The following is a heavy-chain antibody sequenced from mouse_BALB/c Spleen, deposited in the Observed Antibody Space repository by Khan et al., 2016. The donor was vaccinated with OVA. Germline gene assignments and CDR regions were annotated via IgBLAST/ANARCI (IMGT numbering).Heavy chain of an antibody. CDR1: GYTFTNYG. J-gene: IGHJ4*01. V-gene: IGHV9-3-1*01. Sequence: QIQLVQSGPELKKPGETVKISCKASGYTFTNYGMNWVKQAPGKGLKWMGGINTYTGEPTYADDFKGRFAFSLETSASTAYLQLNNLKNEDTATDFCARGRNGRIYAIDYWGQGTSVTVSS. CDR2: INTYTGEP. CDR3: ARGRNGRIYAIDY.